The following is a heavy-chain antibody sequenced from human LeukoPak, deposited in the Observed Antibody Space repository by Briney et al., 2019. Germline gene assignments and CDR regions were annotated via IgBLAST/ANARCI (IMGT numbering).Heavy chain of an antibody. CDR2: ITDSGAGT. CDR3: ASAQRPWFFDY. D-gene: IGHD3-22*01. CDR1: GFTFNIYA. Sequence: GGSLRPSCVASGFTFNIYAMSWVRQAPGKGLQWVSAITDSGAGTYYADSVKGRFTISRDNSRNTLYLQMNSLRVEDTAFYYCASAQRPWFFDYWGQGTLVTVSS. J-gene: IGHJ4*02. V-gene: IGHV3-23*01.